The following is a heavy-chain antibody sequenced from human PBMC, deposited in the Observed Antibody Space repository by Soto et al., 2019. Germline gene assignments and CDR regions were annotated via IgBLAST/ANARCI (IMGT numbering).Heavy chain of an antibody. CDR1: GFTFDDYA. CDR2: ISWNSGSI. CDR3: AKDSDIVATIFDY. J-gene: IGHJ4*02. Sequence: GGSLRLSCAASGFTFDDYAMHWVRQAPGKGLEWVSGISWNSGSIGYADSVKGRFTISRDNAKNSLYLQMNSLRAEDTALYYCAKDSDIVATIFDYWGQGTLVTVSS. D-gene: IGHD5-12*01. V-gene: IGHV3-9*01.